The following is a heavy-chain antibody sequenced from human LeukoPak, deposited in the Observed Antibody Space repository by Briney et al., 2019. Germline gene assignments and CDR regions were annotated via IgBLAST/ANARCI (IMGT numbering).Heavy chain of an antibody. CDR3: ARDGTGYYDSSGCPDY. V-gene: IGHV1-2*02. J-gene: IGHJ4*02. D-gene: IGHD3-22*01. CDR1: GYTFTGYY. CDR2: INPNSGGT. Sequence: ASVKVSCKASGYTFTGYYMHWVRQAPGQGLEWTGWINPNSGGTNYAQKFQGRVTMTRDTSISTAYMELSRLRSDDTAVYYCARDGTGYYDSSGCPDYWGQGTLVTVSS.